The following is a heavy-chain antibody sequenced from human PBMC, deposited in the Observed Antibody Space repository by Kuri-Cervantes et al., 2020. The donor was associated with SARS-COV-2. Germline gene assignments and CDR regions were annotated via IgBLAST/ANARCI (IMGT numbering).Heavy chain of an antibody. D-gene: IGHD6-13*01. CDR3: ARDRPYSSSWYPDY. V-gene: IGHV1-8*01. CDR1: GYTFTGYD. J-gene: IGHJ4*02. CDR2: MNPKIDIS. Sequence: ASVKVSCKASGYTFTGYDINWVRQAPGQGLEWVGWMNPKIDISGSVKKFQGRVTMTRDTSISTAYMELSRLRSDDTAVYYCARDRPYSSSWYPDYWGQGTLVTVSS.